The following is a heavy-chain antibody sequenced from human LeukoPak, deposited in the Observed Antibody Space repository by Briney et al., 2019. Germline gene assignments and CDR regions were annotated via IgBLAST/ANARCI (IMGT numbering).Heavy chain of an antibody. J-gene: IGHJ5*02. V-gene: IGHV4-30-4*01. D-gene: IGHD2-21*01. CDR1: GGSISSGDYY. CDR3: ARHWGSSGLWWFDP. Sequence: SETLSLTCTVSGGSISSGDYYWTWIRQPPGKGLEWIGYIYYSGSTYYNPSLKSRVTISVDTSKNQFSLKLSSVTAADTAVYFCARHWGSSGLWWFDPWGQGTLVTVSS. CDR2: IYYSGST.